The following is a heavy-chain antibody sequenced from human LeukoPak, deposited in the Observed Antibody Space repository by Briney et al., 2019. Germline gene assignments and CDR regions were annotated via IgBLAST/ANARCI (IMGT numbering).Heavy chain of an antibody. Sequence: GGSLRLSCAALGLTYSSYSMNWVRQAPGKGLEWVSYISSSSSTIYYADSVKGRFTISRDNAKNSLYLQMNSLRAEDTAVYYFASGFDSSAYYSRVRGNYWGQGTLVTVSS. D-gene: IGHD3-22*01. CDR3: ASGFDSSAYYSRVRGNY. J-gene: IGHJ4*02. CDR1: GLTYSSYS. CDR2: ISSSSSTI. V-gene: IGHV3-48*01.